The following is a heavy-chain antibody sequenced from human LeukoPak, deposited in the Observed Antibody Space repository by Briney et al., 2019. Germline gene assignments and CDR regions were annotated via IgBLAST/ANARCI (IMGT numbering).Heavy chain of an antibody. CDR3: ARDPGSTSWYYFDY. CDR2: ISGSSGST. D-gene: IGHD2-2*01. Sequence: GGSLRLSCAASGFTFSNYAMGWVRQAPGKGLEWVSAISGSSGSTYYADALKGRFTISRDNSKNTLYLQMNGLRDEDTAVYYCARDPGSTSWYYFDYWGQGTLVTVSS. J-gene: IGHJ4*02. V-gene: IGHV3-23*01. CDR1: GFTFSNYA.